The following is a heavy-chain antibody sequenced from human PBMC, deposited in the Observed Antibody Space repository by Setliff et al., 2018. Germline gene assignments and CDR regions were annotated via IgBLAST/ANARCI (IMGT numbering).Heavy chain of an antibody. CDR2: IYYSGST. Sequence: SETLSLTCTVSGGSISSYYWSLIRQPPGKGLEWIGYIYYSGSTNYNPSLKSRVTISVDTSKNQFSLKLSSVTAADTAMYYCARGGWDYHFDYWGQGTLVTVSS. CDR3: ARGGWDYHFDY. J-gene: IGHJ4*02. D-gene: IGHD6-19*01. V-gene: IGHV4-59*01. CDR1: GGSISSYY.